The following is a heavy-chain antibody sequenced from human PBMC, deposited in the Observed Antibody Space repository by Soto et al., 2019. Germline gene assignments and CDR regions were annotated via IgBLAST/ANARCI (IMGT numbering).Heavy chain of an antibody. CDR2: IYTGGTT. CDR1: GFTVTINY. J-gene: IGHJ4*02. D-gene: IGHD5-12*01. Sequence: EVQVVESGGGLIQPGGSLRLSCAASGFTVTINYMSWVRQAPGKGLEWVSVIYTGGTTFYADSVKGRFTISRDTSRNTLYLQMNGLGADVTALYYCHGYGHWGQGTLVRVSS. CDR3: HGYGH. V-gene: IGHV3-53*01.